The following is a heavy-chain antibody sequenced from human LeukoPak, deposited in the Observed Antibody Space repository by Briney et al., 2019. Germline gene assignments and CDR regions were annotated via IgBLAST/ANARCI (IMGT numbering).Heavy chain of an antibody. CDR3: ARGADYDYVWGSLHYFDC. J-gene: IGHJ4*02. D-gene: IGHD3-16*01. Sequence: PSETLSLTCTVSGGSISSYYWSWIRQPAGKGLEWIGRIYTSESTNYNPSLKSRVTISVDKSKNQFSLKLSSVTAADTAVYYCARGADYDYVWGSLHYFDCWGQGTLVTVSS. V-gene: IGHV4-4*07. CDR1: GGSISSYY. CDR2: IYTSEST.